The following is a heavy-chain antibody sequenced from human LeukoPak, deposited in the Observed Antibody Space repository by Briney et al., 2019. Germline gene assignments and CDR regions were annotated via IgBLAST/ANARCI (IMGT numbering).Heavy chain of an antibody. CDR1: GGSISSTSYY. CDR3: ARQIRWLRYWFDP. CDR2: IYYSWDT. J-gene: IGHJ5*02. V-gene: IGHV4-39*07. D-gene: IGHD5-12*01. Sequence: SETLSLTCTVSGGSISSTSYYWGWIRQPPGKGLEWIGSIYYSWDTNYNPSLKSRVIISVDKSKNQFSLKLSSVTAADTAVYYCARQIRWLRYWFDPWGQGTLVTVSS.